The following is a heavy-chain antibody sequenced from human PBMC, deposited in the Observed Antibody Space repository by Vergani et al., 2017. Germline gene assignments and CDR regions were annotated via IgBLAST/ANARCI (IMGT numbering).Heavy chain of an antibody. CDR1: GGSISSSSYY. D-gene: IGHD3-22*01. CDR2: IYYSGST. CDR3: ANHYDSIGYYRYFDY. V-gene: IGHV4-39*07. J-gene: IGHJ4*02. Sequence: QLQLQESGPGLVKPSENLSLTCTVSGGSISSSSYYWGWIRQPPGKGLEWIGSIYYSGSTYYNPSLKSRVTISVDTSKNQFSLKLRSVTAADTAVYYCANHYDSIGYYRYFDYWGQGTLVTVSS.